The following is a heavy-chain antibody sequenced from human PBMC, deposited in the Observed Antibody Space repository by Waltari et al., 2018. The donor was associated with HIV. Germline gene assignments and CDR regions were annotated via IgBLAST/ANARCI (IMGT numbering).Heavy chain of an antibody. CDR1: GYTFTRYS. CDR3: ARGVRASPFDY. D-gene: IGHD1-26*01. CDR2: ISAYKGNT. J-gene: IGHJ4*02. Sequence: QVQLVQSGAEVKKPGASVKVSCKASGYTFTRYSLSWVQQAPGEGVEWMGWISAYKGNTTYAQKLQGRVTMTTDTSTSTAYMELRSLRSDDTAVYYCARGVRASPFDYWGQGTLVTVSS. V-gene: IGHV1-18*01.